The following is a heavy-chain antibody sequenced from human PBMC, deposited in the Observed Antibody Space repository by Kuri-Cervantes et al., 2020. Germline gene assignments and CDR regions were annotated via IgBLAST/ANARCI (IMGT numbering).Heavy chain of an antibody. CDR3: AREVNTFDFWSGYHPPPWFDP. D-gene: IGHD3-3*01. CDR1: GFTFSSYA. Sequence: GGSLRLSCAASGFTFSSYAMHWVRQAPGKGLEWVAVISYDGSNKYYADSVKGRFTISRDNSKNTLYLQMNSLRAEDTAVYYCAREVNTFDFWSGYHPPPWFDPWGQGTLVTVSS. CDR2: ISYDGSNK. J-gene: IGHJ5*02. V-gene: IGHV3-30*01.